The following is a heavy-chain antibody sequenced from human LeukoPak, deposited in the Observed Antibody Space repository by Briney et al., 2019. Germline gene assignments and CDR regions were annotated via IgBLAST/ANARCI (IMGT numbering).Heavy chain of an antibody. V-gene: IGHV4-39*01. CDR1: GGSVSSSSFH. D-gene: IGHD2-15*01. CDR2: IYYSGTT. J-gene: IGHJ5*02. CDR3: ARHQCSGDRCKSVDWFDP. Sequence: SETLSLTWTVSGGSVSSSSFHWGWIRQPPGKGLEWIGSIYYSGTTYYNPSLQSRVTVSVDTSSNQFSLKMESVSAADTAIYYCARHQCSGDRCKSVDWFDPWGQGILVTVSS.